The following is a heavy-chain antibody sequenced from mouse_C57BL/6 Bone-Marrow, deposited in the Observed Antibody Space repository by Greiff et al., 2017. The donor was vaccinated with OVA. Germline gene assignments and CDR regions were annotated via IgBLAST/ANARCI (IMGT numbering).Heavy chain of an antibody. J-gene: IGHJ4*01. CDR2: IDPENGDT. CDR3: IYNGRMDY. CDR1: GFNIKDDY. D-gene: IGHD1-1*01. V-gene: IGHV14-4*01. Sequence: VQLQQSGAELVRPGASVKLSCTASGFNIKDDYMHWVKQRPEQGLEWIGWIDPENGDTEYTSKFQGKATITADTSSNTAYLQLSSLTSEDTAVYYCIYNGRMDYWGQGTSVTVSS.